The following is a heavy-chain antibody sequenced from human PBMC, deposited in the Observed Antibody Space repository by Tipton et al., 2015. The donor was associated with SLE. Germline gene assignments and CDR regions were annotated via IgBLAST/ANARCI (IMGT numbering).Heavy chain of an antibody. CDR1: GFSFSDFY. J-gene: IGHJ4*02. CDR3: ARGRDYFDF. Sequence: SLRLSCASSGFSFSDFYMTWIRQAPGKGLEWVSSISSSSTMIFYADSLKGRFTISRDNAKNALYLQMNSLRDDDTAVYFCARGRDYFDFWGQGTLVTVSS. D-gene: IGHD3-10*01. V-gene: IGHV3-11*04. CDR2: ISSSSTMI.